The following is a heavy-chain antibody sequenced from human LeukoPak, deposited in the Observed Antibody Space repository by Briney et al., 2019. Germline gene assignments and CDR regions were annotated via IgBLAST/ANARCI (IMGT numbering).Heavy chain of an antibody. CDR2: INHSGST. Sequence: WIRQPPGKGLEWIGEINHSGSTNYNPSLKSRVTISVDTSKNQFSLKLSSVTAADTAVYYCARGGGGYYYYYFDYWGQGTLVTVSS. J-gene: IGHJ4*02. CDR3: ARGGGGYYYYYFDY. D-gene: IGHD3-22*01. V-gene: IGHV4-34*01.